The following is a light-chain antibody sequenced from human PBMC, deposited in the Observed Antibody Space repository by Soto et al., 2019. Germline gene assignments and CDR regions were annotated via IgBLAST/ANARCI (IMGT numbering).Light chain of an antibody. J-gene: IGLJ1*01. CDR3: SSYTSSSTPLYG. V-gene: IGLV2-14*01. Sequence: QSALTQPASVSGSPVQSITISCTGTSSDVGGYNYVSWYQQHPGKAPKLMIYEVSNRPSGVSNRFSGSKSGNTASLTISGLQAEDESDYYCSSYTSSSTPLYGFGTGTKLTVL. CDR2: EVS. CDR1: SSDVGGYNY.